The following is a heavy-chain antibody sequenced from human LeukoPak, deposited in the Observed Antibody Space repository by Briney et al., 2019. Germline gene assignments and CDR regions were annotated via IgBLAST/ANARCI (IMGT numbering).Heavy chain of an antibody. J-gene: IGHJ4*02. D-gene: IGHD1-1*01. CDR2: MNPNSGNT. Sequence: ASVKGSCKASGYTFPSHDINWVGPATGQGVEWVGWMNPNSGNTGYAQKFQGRVIMTRDTAINTAYMELHSLRSEDTAVYYCARGYSPYLKTTGNDYWGQGTLVTVSS. CDR1: GYTFPSHD. CDR3: ARGYSPYLKTTGNDY. V-gene: IGHV1-8*01.